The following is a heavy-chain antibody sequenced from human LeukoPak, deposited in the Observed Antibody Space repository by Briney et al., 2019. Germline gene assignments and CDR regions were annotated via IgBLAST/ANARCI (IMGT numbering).Heavy chain of an antibody. CDR3: ASGSSITARSEIYYSDY. D-gene: IGHD6-6*01. CDR1: GYTFTGYF. V-gene: IGHV1-2*02. Sequence: ASVKVSCKTSGYTFTGYFIYWVRQAPGQGLEWMGWINPNSGGTNYSQKFQGRVIMTRDTSITTAYMELSRLRSDDTAVYYCASGSSITARSEIYYSDYWGQGTLVTVSS. CDR2: INPNSGGT. J-gene: IGHJ4*02.